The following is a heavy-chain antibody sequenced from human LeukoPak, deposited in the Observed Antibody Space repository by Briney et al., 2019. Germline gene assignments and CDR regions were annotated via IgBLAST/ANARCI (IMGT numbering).Heavy chain of an antibody. V-gene: IGHV1-2*02. Sequence: GASVKVSCKASGYTFTGYYMHWVRQAPGQGPEWMGWINPNSGGTNYAQKFQGRVTMTRDTSISTAYMELSRLRSDDTAVYYCARWLQFGYYFDYWGQGTLVTVSS. CDR1: GYTFTGYY. D-gene: IGHD5-24*01. CDR2: INPNSGGT. J-gene: IGHJ4*02. CDR3: ARWLQFGYYFDY.